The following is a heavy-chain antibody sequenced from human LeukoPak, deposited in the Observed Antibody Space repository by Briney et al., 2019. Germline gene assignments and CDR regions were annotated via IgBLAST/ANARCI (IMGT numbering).Heavy chain of an antibody. V-gene: IGHV4-31*11. CDR1: GGSISSGGYY. D-gene: IGHD1-20*01. CDR3: ARGFGITGTNWFDP. CDR2: IYYSGST. J-gene: IGHJ5*02. Sequence: PSQTLSLTCAVSGGSISSGGYYWSWIRQHPGKGLEWIGYIYYSGSTYYNPSLKSRVTISVDTSKNQFSLKLSSVTAADTAVYYCARGFGITGTNWFDPWGQGTLVTVSS.